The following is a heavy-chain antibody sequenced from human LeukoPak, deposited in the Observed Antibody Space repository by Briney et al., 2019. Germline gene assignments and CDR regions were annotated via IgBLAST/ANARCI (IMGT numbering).Heavy chain of an antibody. CDR3: ASHILLCPH. D-gene: IGHD3-10*01. J-gene: IGHJ4*02. Sequence: GGSLRLSCAASGFSFSSYNMNWVRQAPGKGLEWVSSISSSSTYIYYADSVKGRFTISRDNAKNSLYLQMNRLRAEDTAVYYCASHILLCPHWGQGTLVTVSS. CDR1: GFSFSSYN. V-gene: IGHV3-21*01. CDR2: ISSSSTYI.